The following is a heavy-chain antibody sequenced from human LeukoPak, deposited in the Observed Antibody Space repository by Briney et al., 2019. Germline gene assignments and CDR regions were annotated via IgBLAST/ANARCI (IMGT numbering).Heavy chain of an antibody. J-gene: IGHJ6*02. CDR2: IWYDGSNK. CDR3: ARDGGSSWYRHYYYYGMDV. Sequence: GGSLRLSCAASGFTFSSYGMHWVRQAPGKGLEWVAVIWYDGSNKYYADSVKGRFTISRDNSKNTLYLQMNSLRAEDTAVYYCARDGGSSWYRHYYYYGMDVWGQGTTVTVSS. V-gene: IGHV3-33*01. CDR1: GFTFSSYG. D-gene: IGHD6-13*01.